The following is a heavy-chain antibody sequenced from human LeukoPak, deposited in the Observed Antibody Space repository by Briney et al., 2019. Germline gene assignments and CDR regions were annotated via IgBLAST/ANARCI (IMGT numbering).Heavy chain of an antibody. CDR1: GYTFTGYY. CDR3: ARGSSRFSWFDP. V-gene: IGHV1-18*04. J-gene: IGHJ5*02. Sequence: ASVKVSCKTSGYTFTGYYIYWVRQAPGQGLEWMGWINAGNGNTKYSQEFQGRVTMTTDTSTSTAYMELRSLRSDDTAVYYCARGSSRFSWFDPWGQGTLVTVSS. D-gene: IGHD6-13*01. CDR2: INAGNGNT.